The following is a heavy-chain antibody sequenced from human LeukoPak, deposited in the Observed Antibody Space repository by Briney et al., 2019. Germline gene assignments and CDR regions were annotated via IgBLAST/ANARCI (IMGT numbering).Heavy chain of an antibody. CDR2: IKQDGSEK. CDR3: AKDSSGWNL. Sequence: GGSLRLSCAASGFTFSSYWMSWVRQAPGKGLEWVANIKQDGSEKCYLDSVKGRFTISRDNSKNTLYLQMNSLRAEDTAVYYCAKDSSGWNLWGQGTLVTVSS. D-gene: IGHD6-19*01. V-gene: IGHV3-7*03. CDR1: GFTFSSYW. J-gene: IGHJ5*02.